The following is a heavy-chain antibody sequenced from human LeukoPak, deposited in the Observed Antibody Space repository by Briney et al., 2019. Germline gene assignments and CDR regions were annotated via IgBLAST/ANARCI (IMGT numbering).Heavy chain of an antibody. J-gene: IGHJ4*02. Sequence: SVKVSCKXSGGTFSSYAISWVPQAPGQGLEWMGRIIPIFGTANYAQKLQGRVTITTDESTSTAYMELSSLRSEDTAVYYCARDLIGRRGYSYGFNYFDYWGQGTLVTVSS. CDR2: IIPIFGTA. CDR1: GGTFSSYA. CDR3: ARDLIGRRGYSYGFNYFDY. V-gene: IGHV1-69*05. D-gene: IGHD5-18*01.